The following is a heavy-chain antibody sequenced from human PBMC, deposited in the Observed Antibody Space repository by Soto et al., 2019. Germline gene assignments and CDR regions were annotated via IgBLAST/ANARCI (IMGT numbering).Heavy chain of an antibody. V-gene: IGHV5-51*01. CDR3: ARSYSSSSYFDY. Sequence: GESLKISCKGSGYSFTIYWIAWVRQMPGKGLEWMGMIYPGDSDTRYSPSFQGQVTISGXXXXXTXYXQXXXLSAXDTAMYYCARSYSSSSYFDYWGQGALVTVSS. J-gene: IGHJ4*02. CDR1: GYSFTIYW. D-gene: IGHD6-6*01. CDR2: IYPGDSDT.